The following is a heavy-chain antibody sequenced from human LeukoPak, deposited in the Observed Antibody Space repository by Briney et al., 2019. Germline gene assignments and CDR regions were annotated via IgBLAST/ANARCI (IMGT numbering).Heavy chain of an antibody. D-gene: IGHD6-19*01. CDR1: GGSISSDDYY. J-gene: IGHJ3*02. CDR2: THYSGGT. Sequence: PSETLSLTCTVSGGSISSDDYYWIWIRQPPGKGLEWIGYTHYSGGTYYNPSLQSRVTISIDTSKNQFSLKLSSVTAAGTAVYYCASRSLAVAGTDDAFDIWGQGTMVTVSS. CDR3: ASRSLAVAGTDDAFDI. V-gene: IGHV4-30-4*01.